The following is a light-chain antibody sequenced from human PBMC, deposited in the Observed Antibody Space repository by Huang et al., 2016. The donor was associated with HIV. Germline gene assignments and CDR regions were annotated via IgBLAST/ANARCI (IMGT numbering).Light chain of an antibody. CDR3: QQSYGALSS. J-gene: IGKJ5*01. CDR2: SAS. Sequence: IQMTQSPTSLSASVGDRVFISCRTSQSVRTYLKWYNQKPRKSPKLLISSASSLHSGVPSRFSGGCSGTVFTLTIRCLQLDDFATYFCQQSYGALSSFGPGTR. V-gene: IGKV1-39*01. CDR1: QSVRTY.